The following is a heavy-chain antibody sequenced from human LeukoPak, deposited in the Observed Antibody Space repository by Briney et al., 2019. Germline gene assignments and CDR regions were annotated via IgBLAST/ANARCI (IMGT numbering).Heavy chain of an antibody. D-gene: IGHD6-13*01. V-gene: IGHV4-39*01. CDR2: IYYSGST. CDR3: ARPLSGSSSWHGDAFDI. J-gene: IGHJ3*02. CDR1: GGSISSSTYY. Sequence: PSETLYLTCTVSGGSISSSTYYWCWIRQPPGKGLEWIGSIYYSGSTYYYAYFKSGVSISADTSKNQFSLKLISGPAADTAVYYCARPLSGSSSWHGDAFDIWGQGTMVTVSS.